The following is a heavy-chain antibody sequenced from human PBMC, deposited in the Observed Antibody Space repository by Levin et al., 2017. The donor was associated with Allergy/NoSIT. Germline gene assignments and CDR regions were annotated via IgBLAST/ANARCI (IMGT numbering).Heavy chain of an antibody. Sequence: SCTVSGGSISSHYWSWIRLPPGKGLEWIGYIYYRGFTNSNPSLKSRVAISVDTSKNQFSLKLNSVTAADTAVYYCARVYGDYFDYWGQGTLVTVSS. CDR1: GGSISSHY. D-gene: IGHD4-17*01. CDR2: IYYRGFT. J-gene: IGHJ4*02. CDR3: ARVYGDYFDY. V-gene: IGHV4-59*08.